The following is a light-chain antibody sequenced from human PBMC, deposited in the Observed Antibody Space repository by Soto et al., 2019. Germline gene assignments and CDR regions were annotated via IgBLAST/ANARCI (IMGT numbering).Light chain of an antibody. CDR1: SSDVGRYNY. J-gene: IGLJ1*01. V-gene: IGLV2-14*01. CDR2: EVT. Sequence: LTQPASVSGSPGQSITISCTGTSSDVGRYNYVSWYQQYPGRAPKLIIYEVTNRPSGVSDRFSGSKSGNVASLTISGLQAADEADYYCGSYTSTYVRIFGTGTKVTVL. CDR3: GSYTSTYVRI.